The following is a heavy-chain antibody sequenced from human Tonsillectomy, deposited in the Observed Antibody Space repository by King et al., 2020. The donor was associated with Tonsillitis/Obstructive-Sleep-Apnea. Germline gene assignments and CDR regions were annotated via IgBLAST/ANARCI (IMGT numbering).Heavy chain of an antibody. V-gene: IGHV3-33*01. J-gene: IGHJ6*02. CDR2: IWYNGSNK. CDR3: AREPISQTGGDGRHV. Sequence: VQLVESGGGVVQPGRSLRLSCAASGFTFSSYGMHWVRQAPGKGLEWVAVIWYNGSNKYYADSVKGRFTISSDNSKNTLYLQMNSLGAEETAVYYCAREPISQTGGDGRHVWGQGTTVTVPS. D-gene: IGHD2-8*02. CDR1: GFTFSSYG.